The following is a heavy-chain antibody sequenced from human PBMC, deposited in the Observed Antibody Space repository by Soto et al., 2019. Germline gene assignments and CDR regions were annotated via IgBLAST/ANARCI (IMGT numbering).Heavy chain of an antibody. J-gene: IGHJ4*02. V-gene: IGHV1-2*04. CDR2: INHKSGDR. D-gene: IGHD2-8*02. CDR3: ARGAEVGIELAAFDQ. Sequence: QVHLVQSGAEVKRAGASVTVSCKASGYTFSDYYIHWVRQAPGQGLQWMGCINHKSGDRRYAQMFRGWVFMTRDTSISTAYMEVSGLKSDDTAVYFCARGAEVGIELAAFDQWGQGTLVTVSA. CDR1: GYTFSDYY.